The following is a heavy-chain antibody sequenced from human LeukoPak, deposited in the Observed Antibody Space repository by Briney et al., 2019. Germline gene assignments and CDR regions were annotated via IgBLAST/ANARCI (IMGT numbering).Heavy chain of an antibody. CDR3: AKDSLLPYYGDYLLDY. CDR2: ISYDGSNK. V-gene: IGHV3-30*18. Sequence: GRSLRLSCAASGFTFSSYGMHWVRQAPGKGLEWVAVISYDGSNKYYADSVKGRFTISRDNSKNTLYLQMNSLRAEDTAVYYCAKDSLLPYYGDYLLDYWGQGTLVTVSS. J-gene: IGHJ4*02. D-gene: IGHD4-17*01. CDR1: GFTFSSYG.